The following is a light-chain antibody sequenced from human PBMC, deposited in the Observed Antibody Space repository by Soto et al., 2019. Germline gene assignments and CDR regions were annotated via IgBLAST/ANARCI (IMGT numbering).Light chain of an antibody. CDR1: SGHSSYA. J-gene: IGLJ3*02. Sequence: QLVLTQSPSASASLGASVKLTCTLSSGHSSYAIAWHQQQPEKGPRYLMNLNSDGSHSKGDGIPARFSGSSSGAERYLTISSLQSEDEADYYCQTWGTGFWVFGGGTKLTVL. CDR2: LNSDGSH. V-gene: IGLV4-69*01. CDR3: QTWGTGFWV.